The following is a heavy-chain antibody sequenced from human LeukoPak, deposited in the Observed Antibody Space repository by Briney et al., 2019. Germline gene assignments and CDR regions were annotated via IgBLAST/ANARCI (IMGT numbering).Heavy chain of an antibody. J-gene: IGHJ3*02. CDR3: ARDLHYYGSGSYYTEDI. D-gene: IGHD3-10*01. Sequence: SVXVSCKASGYTFTSYAMKWVRQAPGQGXXWMGWISAYNGKTNYAQKLQGRGTMTTQRDKSKAYMEVRSLRSDDTAVYYCARDLHYYGSGSYYTEDIWGQGTMVTVSS. V-gene: IGHV1-18*01. CDR1: GYTFTSYA. CDR2: ISAYNGKT.